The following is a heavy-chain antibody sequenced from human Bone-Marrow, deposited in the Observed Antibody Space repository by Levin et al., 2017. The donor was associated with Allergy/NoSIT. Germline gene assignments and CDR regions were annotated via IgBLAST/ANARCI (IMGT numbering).Heavy chain of an antibody. CDR2: INHSGST. V-gene: IGHV4-34*01. CDR3: ARGRMSPGIAYYYGMDV. D-gene: IGHD6-13*01. J-gene: IGHJ6*02. Sequence: SQTLSLTCAVYGGSFSGYYWSWIRQPPGKGLEWIGEINHSGSTNYNPSLKSRVTISVDTSKNQFSLKLSSVTAADTAVYYCARGRMSPGIAYYYGMDVWGQGTTVTVSS. CDR1: GGSFSGYY.